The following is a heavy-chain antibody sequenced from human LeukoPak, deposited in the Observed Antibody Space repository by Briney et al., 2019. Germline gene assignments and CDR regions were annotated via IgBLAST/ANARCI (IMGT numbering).Heavy chain of an antibody. Sequence: SETLSLTCAVSGGSISNYYWTWIRQPPGKGLEWIGYIYYTGSTNYNPSLKSRVTISVDTSKNQFSLKLSSMTAADTAVYYCARGGPPTVTRFDYWGQGTLVTVS. CDR2: IYYTGST. V-gene: IGHV4-59*01. CDR1: GGSISNYY. CDR3: ARGGPPTVTRFDY. J-gene: IGHJ4*02. D-gene: IGHD4-17*01.